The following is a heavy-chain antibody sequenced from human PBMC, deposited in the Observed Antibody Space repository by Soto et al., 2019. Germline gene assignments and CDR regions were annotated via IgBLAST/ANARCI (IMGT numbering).Heavy chain of an antibody. V-gene: IGHV4-30-2*01. Sequence: PSETLSLTCAVSGGSISSGGYSWSWIRQPPGKGLEWIGYIYHSGSTYYNPSLKSRVTISVDRSKNQFSLKLSSVTAADTAVYYCAVVDTAMDFDYWGQGTLVTVSS. D-gene: IGHD5-18*01. CDR1: GGSISSGGYS. J-gene: IGHJ4*02. CDR3: AVVDTAMDFDY. CDR2: IYHSGST.